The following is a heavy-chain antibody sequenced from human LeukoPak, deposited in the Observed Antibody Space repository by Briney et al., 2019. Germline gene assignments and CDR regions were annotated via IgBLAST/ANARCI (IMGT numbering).Heavy chain of an antibody. CDR2: MNPNSGNT. CDR1: GYTFTSYD. Sequence: ASVKVSCKASGYTFTSYDINWVRQATGQGLEWMGWMNPNSGNTGYAQKFQGRVTMTRNTSISTAYMELSSLRSEDTAVYYCARGQVVSWFGEYDWFDPWGQGTLVTVSS. V-gene: IGHV1-8*01. CDR3: ARGQVVSWFGEYDWFDP. J-gene: IGHJ5*02. D-gene: IGHD3-10*01.